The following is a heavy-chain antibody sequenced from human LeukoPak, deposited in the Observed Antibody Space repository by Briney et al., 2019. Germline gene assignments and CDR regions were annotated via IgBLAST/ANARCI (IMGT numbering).Heavy chain of an antibody. CDR2: IIPIFGTA. J-gene: IGHJ5*02. D-gene: IGHD3-16*01. CDR3: APDSGGIGNWFDP. CDR1: GGTFSSYT. V-gene: IGHV1-69*05. Sequence: GASVKVSCKASGGTFSSYTISWVRQAPGQGLGWMGRIIPIFGTANYAQKFQGRVTITTDESTSTAYMELSSLRSEDTAVYYCAPDSGGIGNWFDPWGQGTLVTVSS.